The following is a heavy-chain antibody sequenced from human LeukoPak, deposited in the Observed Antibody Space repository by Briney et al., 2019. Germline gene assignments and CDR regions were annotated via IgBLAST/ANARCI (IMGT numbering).Heavy chain of an antibody. D-gene: IGHD6-19*01. CDR1: GYTFTSYD. CDR2: MNPNSGNT. J-gene: IGHJ4*02. V-gene: IGHV1-8*01. Sequence: GASVKVSCKASGYTFTSYDINWVRQATGQGLEWMGWMNPNSGNTGYAQKLQGRVTMTTDTSTSTAYMELRSLRSDDTAVYYCARDSSGWVVFLDYWGQGTLVTVSS. CDR3: ARDSSGWVVFLDY.